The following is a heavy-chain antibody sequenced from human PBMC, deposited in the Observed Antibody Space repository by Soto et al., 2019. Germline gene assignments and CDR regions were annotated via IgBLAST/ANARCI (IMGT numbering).Heavy chain of an antibody. Sequence: EVELVESGGGLVQPGESLRLSCVASGFTFSRNWMSWVRQAPGKGPEWVANIDEDGSAKSHVDSVKGRFTISRDNAKNSLYLQMNTLRPEDTAVYYCATNAYWGQGILVTVSS. CDR2: IDEDGSAK. V-gene: IGHV3-7*01. J-gene: IGHJ4*02. CDR1: GFTFSRNW. CDR3: ATNAY.